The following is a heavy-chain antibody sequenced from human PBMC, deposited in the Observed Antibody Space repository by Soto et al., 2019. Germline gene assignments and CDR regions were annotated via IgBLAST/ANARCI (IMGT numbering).Heavy chain of an antibody. CDR3: ARPYYATLTGYRPFDY. CDR1: GFSFSTYA. D-gene: IGHD3-9*01. J-gene: IGHJ4*02. V-gene: IGHV3-33*03. Sequence: QVQLVESGGGVVQPGRSLRLSCAASGFSFSTYAMHWARQAPGKGMEWVAVVWSDESNKYYSDSVKGRFTISIDNSKNTVYLQMSSLRAADMAVYYCARPYYATLTGYRPFDYCGQGTLVTVSS. CDR2: VWSDESNK.